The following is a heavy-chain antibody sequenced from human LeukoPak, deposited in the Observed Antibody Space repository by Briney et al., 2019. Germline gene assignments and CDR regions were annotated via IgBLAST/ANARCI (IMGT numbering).Heavy chain of an antibody. D-gene: IGHD1-26*01. CDR1: GGSISSYY. V-gene: IGHV4-59*01. Sequence: SETLSLTCTVSGGSISSYYWSWIRQPPGKGLEWIGYIYYSGSTNYNPSLKSRVTISVDTSKNQFSLKLSSVTAADTAMYYCARSGGSYGWFDPWGQGTLVTVSS. J-gene: IGHJ5*02. CDR3: ARSGGSYGWFDP. CDR2: IYYSGST.